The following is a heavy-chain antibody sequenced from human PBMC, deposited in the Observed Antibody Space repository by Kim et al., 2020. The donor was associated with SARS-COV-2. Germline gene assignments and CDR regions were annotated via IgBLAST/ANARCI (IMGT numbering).Heavy chain of an antibody. CDR2: ISGSGGST. CDR1: GFTFSSYA. CDR3: AKDHRYYGSGSYCDY. Sequence: GGSLRLSCAASGFTFSSYAMSWVRQAPGKGLEWVSAISGSGGSTYYADSVKGRFTISRDNSKNTLYLQMNSLRAEDTAVYYCAKDHRYYGSGSYCDYWGQGTLVTVSS. J-gene: IGHJ4*02. V-gene: IGHV3-23*01. D-gene: IGHD3-10*01.